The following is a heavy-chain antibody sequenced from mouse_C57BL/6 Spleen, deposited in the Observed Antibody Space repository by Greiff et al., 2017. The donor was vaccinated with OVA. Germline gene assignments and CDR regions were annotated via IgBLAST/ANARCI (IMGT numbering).Heavy chain of an antibody. CDR2: INPSTGGT. Sequence: VQLQQSGPELVKPGASVKISCKASGYSFTGYYMNWVKQSPEKSLEWIGEINPSTGGTTYNQKFKAKATLTVDKSSSTAYMQLKSLTSEDSAVYYCARRGDYYYGSSYAMDYWGQGTSVTVSS. J-gene: IGHJ4*01. CDR3: ARRGDYYYGSSYAMDY. D-gene: IGHD1-1*01. V-gene: IGHV1-42*01. CDR1: GYSFTGYY.